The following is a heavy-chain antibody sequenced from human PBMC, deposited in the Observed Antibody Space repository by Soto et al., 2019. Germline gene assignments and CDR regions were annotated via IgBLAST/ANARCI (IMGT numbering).Heavy chain of an antibody. CDR2: IYYSGTT. CDR1: GGPLSSGSYY. V-gene: IGHV4-61*01. Sequence: SETLSLTCTVSGGPLSSGSYYWSWIRQSPGQGLEWIGYIYYSGTTKYNPSLKSRVSISVDTSKSQFSLKLSSVTAADTAVYYCARHTRNQFDPWGQGTLVTVSS. CDR3: ARHTRNQFDP. J-gene: IGHJ5*02.